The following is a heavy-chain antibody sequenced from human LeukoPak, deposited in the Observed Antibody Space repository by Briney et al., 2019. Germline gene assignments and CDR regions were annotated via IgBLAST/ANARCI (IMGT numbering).Heavy chain of an antibody. CDR2: IRYDGSNK. CDR1: GFTFRTYG. D-gene: IGHD3-10*01. J-gene: IGHJ5*02. V-gene: IGHV3-30*02. CDR3: AKKDYYGSGSYWWFDP. Sequence: GGSLRLSCAASGFTFRTYGMHWVRQAPGKGLEWVAFIRYDGSNKYYADSVKGRFTISRDNSKNTLYLQMNSLRAEDTAVYYCAKKDYYGSGSYWWFDPWGQGTLVTVSS.